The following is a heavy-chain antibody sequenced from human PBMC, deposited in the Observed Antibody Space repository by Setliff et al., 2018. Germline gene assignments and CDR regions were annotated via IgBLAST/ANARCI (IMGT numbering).Heavy chain of an antibody. CDR1: GMSFSEHY. J-gene: IGHJ4*02. CDR2: INHRGST. D-gene: IGHD1-1*01. CDR3: ARTGTYRYFDY. V-gene: IGHV4-34*01. Sequence: SETLSLTCVVDGMSFSEHYWAWIRQSPGKGLEWIGEINHRGSTNYNPSLKSRATISIDTSKDQFSLKLISMSAADTAVYYCARTGTYRYFDYWGRGTLVTVSS.